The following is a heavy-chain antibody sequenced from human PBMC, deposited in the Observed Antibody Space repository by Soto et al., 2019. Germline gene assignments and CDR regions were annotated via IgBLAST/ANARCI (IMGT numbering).Heavy chain of an antibody. CDR1: GGSFSGYY. CDR2: INHRGST. CDR3: ARLHYYDSSGPKYYRPYYYYGMDV. D-gene: IGHD3-22*01. J-gene: IGHJ6*02. V-gene: IGHV4-34*01. Sequence: SETLSLTCAVYGGSFSGYYWSWIRQPPGKGLEWIGDINHRGSTNYTPPLKSRVTISVDTSKNQFSLKLSSVTAADTAVYYCARLHYYDSSGPKYYRPYYYYGMDVWGQGTTVTVSS.